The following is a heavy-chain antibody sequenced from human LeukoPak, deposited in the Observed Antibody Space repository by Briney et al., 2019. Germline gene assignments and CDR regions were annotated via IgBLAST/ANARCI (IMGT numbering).Heavy chain of an antibody. CDR2: ISSSSSYI. D-gene: IGHD3-22*01. CDR1: GFTFSSYS. Sequence: PGGSLRLSCAASGFTFSSYSMNWVRQAPGKGLEWVSSISSSSSYICYADSVKGRFTISRDNAKNSLYLQMNSLRAEDTAVYYCAKEENYDSSGYYFGDWGQGTLVTVSS. CDR3: AKEENYDSSGYYFGD. V-gene: IGHV3-21*01. J-gene: IGHJ4*02.